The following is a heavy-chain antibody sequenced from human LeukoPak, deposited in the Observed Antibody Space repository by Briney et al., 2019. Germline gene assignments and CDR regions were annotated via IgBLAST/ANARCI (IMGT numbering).Heavy chain of an antibody. V-gene: IGHV3-43*02. Sequence: GGSLRLSCAASGFTFDDYAMHWVRQAPGKGLEWVSLISGDGGSTYYADSVKGRVAISRDNSKNTVFLQMNSVRAEDTAVYYCARSYSNHLFGMDVWGQGTTVTVSS. CDR3: ARSYSNHLFGMDV. CDR1: GFTFDDYA. CDR2: ISGDGGST. D-gene: IGHD4-11*01. J-gene: IGHJ6*02.